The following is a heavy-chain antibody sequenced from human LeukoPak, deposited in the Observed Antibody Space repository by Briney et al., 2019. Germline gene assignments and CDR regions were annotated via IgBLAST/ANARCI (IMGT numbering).Heavy chain of an antibody. CDR1: GFSLTTGEVG. J-gene: IGHJ4*02. CDR3: AHSRTNRYGHILGEF. D-gene: IGHD3-16*01. CDR2: IYGDGDK. V-gene: IGHV2-5*02. Sequence: SGPTLVNPTQTLTLTCTFSGFSLTTGEVGVDWIRQPPGKALEWLALIYGDGDKRYNPSLRSRVSITKDTSKNRVVLTMTNLDPVDTATYYCAHSRTNRYGHILGEFWGQGSLVTVSS.